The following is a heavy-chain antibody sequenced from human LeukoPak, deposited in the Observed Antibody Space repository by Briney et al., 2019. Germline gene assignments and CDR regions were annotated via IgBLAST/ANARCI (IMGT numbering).Heavy chain of an antibody. CDR3: AREATGLDY. CDR1: GFTFSSYS. V-gene: IGHV3-74*01. CDR2: INSDGSGT. D-gene: IGHD1-26*01. J-gene: IGHJ4*02. Sequence: PGGSLRLSCAASGFTFSSYSMNWVRQVPGKGLVWVSRINSDGSGTSYPDSVKGRFTISRDNAKNTLYLQMNSLRAEDMAVYYCAREATGLDYWGQGILVTVSP.